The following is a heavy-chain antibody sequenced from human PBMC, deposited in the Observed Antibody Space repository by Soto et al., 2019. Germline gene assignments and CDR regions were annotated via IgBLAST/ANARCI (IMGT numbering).Heavy chain of an antibody. V-gene: IGHV3-30*18. CDR1: GFTFSSYG. J-gene: IGHJ6*02. Sequence: QVQLVESGGGVVQPGRSLRLSCAASGFTFSSYGMHWVRQAPGKGLEWVAVISYDGSNKYYADSVKGRFTISRDNSKNALYLQMNSLGAEDTAVYYCAKDVSYYYGMDVWGQGTTVTVSS. CDR2: ISYDGSNK. CDR3: AKDVSYYYGMDV.